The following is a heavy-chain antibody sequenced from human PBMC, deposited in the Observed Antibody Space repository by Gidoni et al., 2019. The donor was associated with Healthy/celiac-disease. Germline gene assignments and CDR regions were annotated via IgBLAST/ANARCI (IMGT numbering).Heavy chain of an antibody. CDR1: GFTFSSYA. D-gene: IGHD6-13*01. V-gene: IGHV3-23*01. Sequence: EVQLLESGRGFVQPGGSLRLSCAASGFTFSSYAMSWVRQAPGKGLGWVSTVSGSGGRTDYADSVEGRFSISRDNSKNTLYLQMNSLRAEDTAVYYCAKGAAGPWAFDVWGQGTMVTVSS. CDR3: AKGAAGPWAFDV. CDR2: VSGSGGRT. J-gene: IGHJ3*01.